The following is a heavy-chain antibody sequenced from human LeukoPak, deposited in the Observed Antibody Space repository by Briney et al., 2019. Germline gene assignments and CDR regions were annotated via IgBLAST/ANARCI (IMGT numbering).Heavy chain of an antibody. CDR1: GFTFSSYA. CDR3: ALAPPYVDFDY. CDR2: ISYDGSNK. D-gene: IGHD3-16*01. J-gene: IGHJ4*02. Sequence: GGSLRLSCAAAGFTFSSYAMHWVRQAPGKGLEWVAVISYDGSNKYYADSEKGRFTISRDNSKNTLCRQMNSLRAEDTAVYYCALAPPYVDFDYWGQGTLVTVSS. V-gene: IGHV3-30-3*01.